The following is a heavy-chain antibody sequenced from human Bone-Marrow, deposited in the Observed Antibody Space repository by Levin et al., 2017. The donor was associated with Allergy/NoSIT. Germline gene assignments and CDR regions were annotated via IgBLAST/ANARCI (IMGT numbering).Heavy chain of an antibody. V-gene: IGHV3-23*01. CDR1: GFTFSSYA. CDR3: AKGAGWVAGAVALI. Sequence: SCAASGFTFSSYAMSWVRQAPGKGLDWVSAISGSGTSTYYADSVKGRFTISRDNSMTTLYLQRNSLRAEDTAVYYCAKGAGWVAGAVALIWGQGTLVTVSS. J-gene: IGHJ4*02. CDR2: ISGSGTST. D-gene: IGHD6-19*01.